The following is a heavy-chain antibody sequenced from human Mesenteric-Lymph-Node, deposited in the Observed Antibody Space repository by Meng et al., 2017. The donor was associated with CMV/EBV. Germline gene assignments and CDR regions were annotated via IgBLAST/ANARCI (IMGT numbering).Heavy chain of an antibody. CDR3: ARGDYYGGEVDY. D-gene: IGHD4-23*01. Sequence: SGPTLVKPTQTLTLTCTCSGFSLSTGGAGVAWIRQPPRKALEWLALIYWNDDKRYSPSLKSRLTITKDTSKNQVVLTMTNMDPVDTATYYCARGDYYGGEVDYWGQGTLVTVSS. CDR2: IYWNDDK. CDR1: GFSLSTGGAG. V-gene: IGHV2-5*01. J-gene: IGHJ4*02.